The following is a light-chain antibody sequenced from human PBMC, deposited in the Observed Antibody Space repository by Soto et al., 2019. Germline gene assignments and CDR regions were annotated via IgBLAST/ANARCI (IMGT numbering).Light chain of an antibody. V-gene: IGLV2-8*01. CDR1: SSDVGGYNY. J-gene: IGLJ1*01. Sequence: QSALTQPPSASGSPGQSVTISCTGTSSDVGGYNYLSWYQHRPGKPPQLIIYEVTKRPSGVPNRFFGSKSGNTASLTVSGLQAEDEADYFCMSYAGMYTYVFGTGTKVTVL. CDR2: EVT. CDR3: MSYAGMYTYV.